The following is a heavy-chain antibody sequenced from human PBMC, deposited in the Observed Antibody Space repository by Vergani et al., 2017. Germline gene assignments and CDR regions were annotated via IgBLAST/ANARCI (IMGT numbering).Heavy chain of an antibody. CDR1: GGSFNDYW. V-gene: IGHV4-34*12. CDR3: AREGYCTNGVCFTLVDV. J-gene: IGHJ4*02. D-gene: IGHD2-8*01. CDR2: IIQDGIT. Sequence: QAQLQQWGAGLLTPSETLSLPCAIYGGSFNDYWWTWIRQPPGKGLEWIGVIIQDGITHYSPFLKSRDTISIDPSKHQFTLNLRSVTAADTAVYYCAREGYCTNGVCFTLVDVWGQGALVTVSS.